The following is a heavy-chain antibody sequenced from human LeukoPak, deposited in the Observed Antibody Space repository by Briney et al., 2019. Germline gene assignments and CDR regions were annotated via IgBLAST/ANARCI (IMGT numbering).Heavy chain of an antibody. D-gene: IGHD4-17*01. J-gene: IGHJ4*02. Sequence: PSETLSLTCTVSGYSISSGYYWGWIRQPPGKGLEWIGSINHSGTTYYNPSLNSRVTISVDTSKNQFSLKLSSVTAADTAVYYCASLDYGDLYFDYWGQGTLVTVSS. CDR3: ASLDYGDLYFDY. CDR1: GYSISSGYY. CDR2: INHSGTT. V-gene: IGHV4-38-2*02.